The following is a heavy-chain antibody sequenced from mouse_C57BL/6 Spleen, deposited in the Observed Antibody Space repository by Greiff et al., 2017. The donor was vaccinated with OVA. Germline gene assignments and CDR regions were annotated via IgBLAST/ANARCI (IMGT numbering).Heavy chain of an antibody. Sequence: QVQLQQPGAELVKPGASVKLSCKASGYTFTSYWMHWVKQRPGQGLEWIGMIHHNSGSTNYNEKFKSKATLTVDKSSSKAYMQLSSLTSEDSAVYYCAREGTAQATLGFAYWGQGTLVTVSA. V-gene: IGHV1-64*01. CDR3: AREGTAQATLGFAY. D-gene: IGHD3-2*02. CDR1: GYTFTSYW. CDR2: IHHNSGST. J-gene: IGHJ3*01.